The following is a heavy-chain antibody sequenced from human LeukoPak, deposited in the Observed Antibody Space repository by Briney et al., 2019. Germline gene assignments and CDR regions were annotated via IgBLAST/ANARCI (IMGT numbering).Heavy chain of an antibody. J-gene: IGHJ1*01. CDR3: ARGLDRGYFQR. V-gene: IGHV3-33*01. CDR1: GFTFSTYD. CDR2: IWSDGSNK. Sequence: GGSLRLSCIVSGFTFSTYDMHWVRQAPGKGLEWVAVIWSDGSNKYYTGSVKGRFTISRDNPKNTLYLQMNSLRVEDTAVYHCARGLDRGYFQRWGQGTLVTVSS. D-gene: IGHD3-10*01.